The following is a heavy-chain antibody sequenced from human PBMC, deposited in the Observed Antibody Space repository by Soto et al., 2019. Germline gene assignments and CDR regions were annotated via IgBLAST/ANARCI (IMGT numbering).Heavy chain of an antibody. Sequence: VQLVESGGGVVQPGRSLRLSCAASGFTFSSYGMHWVRQAPGKGLEWVSSISSSSSYIYYADSVKGRFTISRDNAKNSLYLQMNSLRAEDTAVYYCARDRVAAAGKGGMDVWGQGTTVTVSS. CDR2: ISSSSSYI. CDR3: ARDRVAAAGKGGMDV. J-gene: IGHJ6*02. V-gene: IGHV3-21*01. CDR1: GFTFSSYG. D-gene: IGHD6-13*01.